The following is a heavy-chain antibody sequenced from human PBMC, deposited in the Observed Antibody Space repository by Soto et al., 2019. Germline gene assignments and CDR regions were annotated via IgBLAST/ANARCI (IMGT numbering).Heavy chain of an antibody. CDR2: ISSRGST. J-gene: IGHJ4*02. Sequence: QVQLQASGPGLVTPSETLSLTCTVSGGSVSSGTYYWSWIRQPPGKGLEWIGYISSRGSTNYNPSLKSRVTKSVDTSKNQDYLKLTSVTAAGTDVYYCAMAGNYSYFDAWCPGTLVTISS. CDR3: AMAGNYSYFDA. D-gene: IGHD1-7*01. CDR1: GGSVSSGTYY. V-gene: IGHV4-61*01.